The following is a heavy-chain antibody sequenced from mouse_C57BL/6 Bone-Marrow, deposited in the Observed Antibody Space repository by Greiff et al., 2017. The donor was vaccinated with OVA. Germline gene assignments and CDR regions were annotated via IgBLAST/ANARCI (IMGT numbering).Heavy chain of an antibody. CDR3: TSSTTVVADY. Sequence: VQLQQSGAELVRPGASVTLSCKASGYTFTDYEMHWVKQTPVHGLEWIGAIAPETGGTAYNQKFKGKAILTADKSSSTAYMELRCLTSEDSAVYYCTSSTTVVADYWGQGTTLTVSS. J-gene: IGHJ2*01. V-gene: IGHV1-15*01. CDR1: GYTFTDYE. CDR2: IAPETGGT. D-gene: IGHD1-1*01.